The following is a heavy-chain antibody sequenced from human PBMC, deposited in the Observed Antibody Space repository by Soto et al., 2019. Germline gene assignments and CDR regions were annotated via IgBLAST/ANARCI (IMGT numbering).Heavy chain of an antibody. J-gene: IGHJ5*02. D-gene: IGHD3-10*01. CDR3: ARAGMVRGVIYWFDP. CDR1: GGTFISYT. Sequence: ASVKVSCKASGGTFISYTISWVRQAPGQGLEWMGRIIPILGIANYAQKFQGRVTITADKSTGTAYMELSSLRSEDTAVYYCARAGMVRGVIYWFDPWGQGTLVTVSS. V-gene: IGHV1-69*02. CDR2: IIPILGIA.